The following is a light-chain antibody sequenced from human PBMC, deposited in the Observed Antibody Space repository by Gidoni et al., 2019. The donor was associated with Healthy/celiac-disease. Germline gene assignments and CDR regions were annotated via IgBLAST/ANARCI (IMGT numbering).Light chain of an antibody. CDR2: DNN. CDR1: SSNIGNNY. Sequence: QSVLTKPPSVSAAPGQKVTISCSGISSNIGNNYVSWYQQLPGPAPKLLIYDNNKRPSGIPDRFSGSKSGTSATLGITGLQTGDEADYYCGTWDSSLSAGVFGGGTKLTVL. J-gene: IGLJ3*02. CDR3: GTWDSSLSAGV. V-gene: IGLV1-51*01.